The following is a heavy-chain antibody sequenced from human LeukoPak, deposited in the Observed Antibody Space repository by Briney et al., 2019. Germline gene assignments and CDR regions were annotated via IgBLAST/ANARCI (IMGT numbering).Heavy chain of an antibody. J-gene: IGHJ4*02. CDR1: GFTLSSYE. CDR2: ISSSGSTI. V-gene: IGHV3-48*03. CDR3: ARDLVVVAATPFDY. Sequence: GGPLRLSCGAWGFTLSSYEMNWVRRSPGKGVEGVSYISSSGSTIYYADSVKGRFTISRDNAKNSLYLQMNSLGAEDTAVYYCARDLVVVAATPFDYWGQGTLVTVSS. D-gene: IGHD2-15*01.